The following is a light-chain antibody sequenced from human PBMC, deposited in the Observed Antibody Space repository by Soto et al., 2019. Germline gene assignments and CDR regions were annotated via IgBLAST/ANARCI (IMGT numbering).Light chain of an antibody. Sequence: EIVLTQSPGTLSLSPGERDTLSCRASQSVSSSYLAWYQQKPGQAPRLLIYDASNRATGIPARFSGSGSGTDFTLTISSLEPEDFAVYYCQQYGSLITFGQGTRLEI. CDR3: QQYGSLIT. CDR2: DAS. J-gene: IGKJ5*01. V-gene: IGKV3-20*01. CDR1: QSVSSSY.